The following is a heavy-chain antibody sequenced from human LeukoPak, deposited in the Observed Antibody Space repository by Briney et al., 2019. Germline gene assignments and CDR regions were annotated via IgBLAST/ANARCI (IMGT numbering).Heavy chain of an antibody. V-gene: IGHV4-30-2*01. D-gene: IGHD1-7*01. Sequence: PSQTLSLTCTVSGGSISSGGYYRSWIRQPPGKGLEWIGYIYHSGSTYYNPSLKSRVTISVDRSKNQFSLKLSSVTAADTAVYYCARNFGRGNWNYPNDAFDIWGQGTMVTVSS. CDR2: IYHSGST. CDR1: GGSISSGGYY. J-gene: IGHJ3*02. CDR3: ARNFGRGNWNYPNDAFDI.